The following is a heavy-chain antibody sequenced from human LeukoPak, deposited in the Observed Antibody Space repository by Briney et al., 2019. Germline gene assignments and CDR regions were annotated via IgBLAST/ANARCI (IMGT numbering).Heavy chain of an antibody. CDR1: GGSISSYY. J-gene: IGHJ4*02. V-gene: IGHV4-59*01. CDR2: IYYSGST. D-gene: IGHD6-19*01. CDR3: ARTGYSSGWFDY. Sequence: SETLSLTCTVSGGSISSYYWSWIRQPPRKGLEWIGYIYYSGSTNYNPSLKSRVTISVDTSKNQFSLKLSSVTAADTAVYYCARTGYSSGWFDYWGQGTLVTVSS.